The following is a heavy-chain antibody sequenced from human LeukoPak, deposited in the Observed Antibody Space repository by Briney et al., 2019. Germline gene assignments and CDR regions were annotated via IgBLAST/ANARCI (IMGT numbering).Heavy chain of an antibody. D-gene: IGHD2-2*01. Sequence: GGSLRLSCEASGFTFNSHAMNWVRQAPGKGLEWVSLISPSGGRTFYADSVKGRFTISRDSSKDTLYFHMNSLRAEDTAVYYCAKDRGYCTSSSCYVWFDPWGQGTLVTVSS. CDR1: GFTFNSHA. J-gene: IGHJ5*02. CDR3: AKDRGYCTSSSCYVWFDP. CDR2: ISPSGGRT. V-gene: IGHV3-23*01.